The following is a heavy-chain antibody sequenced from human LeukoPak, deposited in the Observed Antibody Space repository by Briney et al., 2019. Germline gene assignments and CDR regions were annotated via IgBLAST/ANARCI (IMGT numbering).Heavy chain of an antibody. V-gene: IGHV1-69*05. CDR1: GGTFSSYA. CDR3: ARVLVPAGGGVTDH. CDR2: IIPILGTA. J-gene: IGHJ4*02. D-gene: IGHD3-16*01. Sequence: ASVKVSCKASGGTFSSYAISWVRQAPGQGLEWMGGIIPILGTANYAQKFQGRVTITTDESTSTAYMELSSLRSEDTAVYYCARVLVPAGGGVTDHWGQGTLVTVSS.